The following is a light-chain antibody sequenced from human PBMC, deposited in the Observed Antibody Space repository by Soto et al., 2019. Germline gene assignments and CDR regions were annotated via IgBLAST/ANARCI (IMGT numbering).Light chain of an antibody. CDR3: QQSYSRLT. J-gene: IGKJ4*01. CDR2: AAS. Sequence: DIQMTEFPSSLSASVRDTVTITCRASQSINNYLNWYQQKPGEAPKLLIHAASSLQSWVPSRFSGSGSETAFTLTISSLQAEDLTTYYCQQSYSRLTFGGGTKVDIK. V-gene: IGKV1-39*01. CDR1: QSINNY.